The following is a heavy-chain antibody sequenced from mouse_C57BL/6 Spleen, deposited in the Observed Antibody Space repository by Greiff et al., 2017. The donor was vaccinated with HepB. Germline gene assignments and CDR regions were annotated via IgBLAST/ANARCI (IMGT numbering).Heavy chain of an antibody. CDR1: GYAFSSYW. CDR2: IYPGDGDT. V-gene: IGHV1-80*01. CDR3: ATTCGGAYYFDY. J-gene: IGHJ2*01. Sequence: QVHVKQSGAELVKPGASVKISCKASGYAFSSYWMNWVKQRPGKGLEWIGQIYPGDGDTNYNGKFKGKATLTADKSSSTAYMQLSSLTSEDSAVYFCATTCGGAYYFDYWGQGTTLTVSS.